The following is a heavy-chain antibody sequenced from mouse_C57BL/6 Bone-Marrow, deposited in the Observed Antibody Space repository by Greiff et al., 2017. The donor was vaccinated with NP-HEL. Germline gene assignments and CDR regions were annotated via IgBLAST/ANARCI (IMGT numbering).Heavy chain of an antibody. Sequence: EVKVVESGGGLVQSGRSLRLSCATSGFTFSDFYMEWVRQAPGKGLEWIAARRNKANDYTTEYSASVKGRFIVSRDTSQSILYLQMNALRAEDTAIYYCARDASGIFAYWGQGTLVTVSA. D-gene: IGHD1-3*01. CDR3: ARDASGIFAY. J-gene: IGHJ3*01. CDR1: GFTFSDFY. V-gene: IGHV7-1*01. CDR2: RRNKANDYTT.